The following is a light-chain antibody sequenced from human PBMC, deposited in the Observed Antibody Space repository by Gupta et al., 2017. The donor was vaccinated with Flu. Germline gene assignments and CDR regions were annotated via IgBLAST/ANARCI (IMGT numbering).Light chain of an antibody. CDR2: EVS. CDR3: LQAVGTPYA. J-gene: IGKJ2*01. CDR1: KSLVTRNGNTY. V-gene: IGKV2-30*01. Sequence: ATLGPPASRDSRSSKSLVTRNGNTYLNWFHQRPGQSPRRLIYEVSSRECGVPYRFSGSGSGTDFTLTISRLEPDDVGVYYCLQAVGTPYAFGQGTKLEIK.